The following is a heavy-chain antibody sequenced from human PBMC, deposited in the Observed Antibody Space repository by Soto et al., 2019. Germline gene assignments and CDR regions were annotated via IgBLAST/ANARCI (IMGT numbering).Heavy chain of an antibody. D-gene: IGHD2-15*01. CDR3: ASRSCSGGSCYPYYFDY. CDR1: GYSFTSYW. V-gene: IGHV5-51*01. J-gene: IGHJ4*02. Sequence: RGESLKISCKGSGYSFTSYWIGWVRQMPGKGLEWMGIIYPGDSDTRYSPSFQGQVTISADKSISTAYLQWSSLKASDTAVYYCASRSCSGGSCYPYYFDYWGQGTLVTVSS. CDR2: IYPGDSDT.